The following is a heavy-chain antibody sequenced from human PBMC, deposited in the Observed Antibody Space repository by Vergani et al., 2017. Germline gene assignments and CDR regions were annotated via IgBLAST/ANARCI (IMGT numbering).Heavy chain of an antibody. J-gene: IGHJ4*02. CDR1: GGSISSGSYY. CDR3: ARGNGELLGFDD. Sequence: QVQLQESGPGLVKPSQTLSLTCTVSGGSISSGSYYWSWIRQPAGKGLEWIGRIYTSGSTNYNPSLKSRVTISVDTSKNQFSLKLSSVTAADTAVYHCARGNGELLGFDDWGQGTLVTVSS. D-gene: IGHD3-10*01. CDR2: IYTSGST. V-gene: IGHV4-61*02.